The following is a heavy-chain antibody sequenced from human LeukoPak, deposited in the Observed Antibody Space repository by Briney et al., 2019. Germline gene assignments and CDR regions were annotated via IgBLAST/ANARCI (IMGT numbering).Heavy chain of an antibody. CDR2: IYPGDSDT. J-gene: IGHJ4*02. CDR3: ARPREMATINPFDY. Sequence: GASLKISCKGSGYSFTSYCIGWVRQMPGKGLEWMGIIYPGDSDTRYSPSFQGQVTISADKSISTAYLQLSSLKASDTAMYYCARPREMATINPFDYWGQGTLVSVSS. V-gene: IGHV5-51*01. D-gene: IGHD5-24*01. CDR1: GYSFTSYC.